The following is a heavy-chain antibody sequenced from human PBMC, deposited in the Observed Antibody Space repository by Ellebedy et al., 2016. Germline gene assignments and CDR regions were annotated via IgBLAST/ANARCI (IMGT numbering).Heavy chain of an antibody. J-gene: IGHJ3*02. D-gene: IGHD3-22*01. CDR2: IIPILGIA. Sequence: ASVKVSCKASGGTFSSYAISWVRQAPGQGLEWMGRIIPILGIANYAQKFQGRVTITADKSTSTAYMELSSLRSEDTAVYYCARDGQTGYYDSSGYYTDAFDIWGQGTMVTVSS. CDR3: ARDGQTGYYDSSGYYTDAFDI. CDR1: GGTFSSYA. V-gene: IGHV1-69*04.